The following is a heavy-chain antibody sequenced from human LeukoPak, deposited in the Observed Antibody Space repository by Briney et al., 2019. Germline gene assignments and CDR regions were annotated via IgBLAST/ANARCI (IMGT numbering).Heavy chain of an antibody. D-gene: IGHD3-22*01. CDR3: ARDDGRYYDSSGWDY. CDR2: ISSSSSYI. CDR1: GFTFSSYS. J-gene: IGHJ4*02. Sequence: GGSLRLSCAGSGFTFSSYSMNWVRQAPGKGLEWVSAISSSSSYIYYADSVKGRFTISRDNAKNSLYLQMNSLRAEDTAVYYCARDDGRYYDSSGWDYWGQGTLVTVSS. V-gene: IGHV3-21*01.